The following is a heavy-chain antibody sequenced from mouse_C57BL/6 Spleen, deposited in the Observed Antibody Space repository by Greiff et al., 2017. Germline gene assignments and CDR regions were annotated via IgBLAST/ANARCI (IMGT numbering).Heavy chain of an antibody. CDR1: GYSITSGYY. V-gene: IGHV3-6*01. CDR2: ISYDGSN. J-gene: IGHJ2*01. CDR3: ARAPVFDY. Sequence: EVQLQQSGPGLVKPSQSLSLTCSVTGYSITSGYYWNWIRQFPGNKLEWMGYISYDGSNNYNPSLKNRISITRDTSKNQFFLKLNSVTTEDTATYYCARAPVFDYWGQGTTLTVSS.